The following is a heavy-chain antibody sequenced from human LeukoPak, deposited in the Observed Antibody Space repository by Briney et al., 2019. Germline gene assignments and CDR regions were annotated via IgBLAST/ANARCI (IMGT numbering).Heavy chain of an antibody. CDR3: ATGVAAGPFDY. D-gene: IGHD6-6*01. CDR2: INHSGST. J-gene: IGHJ4*02. CDR1: GESFSGYY. V-gene: IGHV4-34*01. Sequence: SETLSLTCAVYGESFSGYYWSWIRQPPGKGLEWIGEINHSGSTNYNPSLKSRVTISVDTSKNQFSLKLSSVTAADTAVYYCATGVAAGPFDYWGQGTLVTVSS.